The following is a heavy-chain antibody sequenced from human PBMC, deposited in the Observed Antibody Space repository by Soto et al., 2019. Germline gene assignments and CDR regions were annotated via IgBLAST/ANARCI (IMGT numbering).Heavy chain of an antibody. CDR2: IYHTGSN. D-gene: IGHD4-17*01. CDR3: ARVSNEYGGNGAFDY. CDR1: GGSLSGFP. Sequence: SETLSLTCSVSGGSLSGFPWIWIRQPPGKGLEWVGYIYHTGSNNYNPSLKSRLTISLDMSRNQFSLQLTSVTAADTALYYCARVSNEYGGNGAFDYWGLGTLVTVSS. J-gene: IGHJ4*02. V-gene: IGHV4-59*01.